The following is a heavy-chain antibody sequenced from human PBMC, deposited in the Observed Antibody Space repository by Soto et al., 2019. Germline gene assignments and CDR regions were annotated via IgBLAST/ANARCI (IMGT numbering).Heavy chain of an antibody. D-gene: IGHD3-22*01. CDR2: ISWNSGSI. CDR3: AKDINYDSSGYLDY. J-gene: IGHJ4*02. CDR1: GFIFDDYA. V-gene: IGHV3-9*01. Sequence: GGSLRLACAPSGFIFDDYAMHWVRQAPGKGLEWVSGISWNSGSIGYADSVKGRFTISRDNAKNSLYLQMNSLRAEDTALYYCAKDINYDSSGYLDYWAQGTLVTVSS.